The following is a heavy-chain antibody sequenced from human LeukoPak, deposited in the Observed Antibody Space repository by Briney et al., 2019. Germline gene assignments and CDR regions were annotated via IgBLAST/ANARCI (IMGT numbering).Heavy chain of an antibody. Sequence: ASVKVSCKASGYTFTSYGISWVRQAPGQGLEWMGWISAYNGNTNHAQKLQGRVTMTTDTSTSTAYMELRSLRSDDTAVYYCAREASTMIVAPTDAFDIWGQGTMVTVSS. J-gene: IGHJ3*02. V-gene: IGHV1-18*01. CDR3: AREASTMIVAPTDAFDI. CDR1: GYTFTSYG. CDR2: ISAYNGNT. D-gene: IGHD3-22*01.